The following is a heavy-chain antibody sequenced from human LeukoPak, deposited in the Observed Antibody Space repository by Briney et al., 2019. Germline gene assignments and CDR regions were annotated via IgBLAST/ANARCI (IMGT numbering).Heavy chain of an antibody. D-gene: IGHD3-22*01. Sequence: SETLSLTCTVSGGSISSYYWSWIRQPPGKGLEWIGYIYYSGSTNYNPSLKSRVTISVDTSKNQFSLKLSSVTAADTAVYYCARAGYYYDSSGYYQIWGQGTMVTVSS. CDR2: IYYSGST. V-gene: IGHV4-59*12. CDR3: ARAGYYYDSSGYYQI. CDR1: GGSISSYY. J-gene: IGHJ3*02.